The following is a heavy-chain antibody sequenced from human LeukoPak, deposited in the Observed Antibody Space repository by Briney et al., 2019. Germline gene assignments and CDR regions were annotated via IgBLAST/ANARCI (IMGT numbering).Heavy chain of an antibody. D-gene: IGHD3-10*01. J-gene: IGHJ1*01. V-gene: IGHV3-23*01. CDR2: ISGSGGST. CDR3: AKVPLWFGELPTFQH. Sequence: GGSLRLSCTASGFTFGDYAMSWVRQAPGKGLEWVSAISGSGGSTYYADSVKGRFTISRDNSKNTLYLQMNSLRAEDTAVYYCAKVPLWFGELPTFQHWGQGTLVTVSS. CDR1: GFTFGDYA.